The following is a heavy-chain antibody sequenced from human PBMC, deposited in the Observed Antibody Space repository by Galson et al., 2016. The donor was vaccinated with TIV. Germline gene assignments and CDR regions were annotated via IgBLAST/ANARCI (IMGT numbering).Heavy chain of an antibody. D-gene: IGHD6-19*01. Sequence: SLRLSCAASGFTFSSYSMTWVRQAPGKGLEWVSYISDSSDTIYYGDSVKGRFTISRDNAKNSVYLQMNNLRTEDTGVYYCASDKERSGWYFWFDPWGQGTLVT. CDR1: GFTFSSYS. J-gene: IGHJ5*02. CDR2: ISDSSDTI. CDR3: ASDKERSGWYFWFDP. V-gene: IGHV3-48*04.